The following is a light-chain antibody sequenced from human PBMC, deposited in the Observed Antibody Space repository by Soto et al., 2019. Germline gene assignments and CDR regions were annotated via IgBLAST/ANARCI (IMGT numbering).Light chain of an antibody. CDR1: QSISSW. CDR2: KAS. J-gene: IGKJ1*01. V-gene: IGKV1-5*03. Sequence: DIQMTQSPSTLSASVGDRVTITCRASQSISSWLAWYQQKPGKAPKLLIYKASSLASGVPSRFSGSGSGAEFTLHLSSLRPDDFETYFCQQYNSYWTFGQGTKVEIK. CDR3: QQYNSYWT.